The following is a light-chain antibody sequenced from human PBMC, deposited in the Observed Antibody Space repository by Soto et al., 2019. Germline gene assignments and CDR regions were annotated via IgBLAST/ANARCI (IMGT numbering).Light chain of an antibody. J-gene: IGKJ1*01. Sequence: DIQMTQSPSSLSASVGDRVTITCRASQGIRNELGWYQQKPGKAPKRLIYDASNLQSGVSSRFSGSGFGTEFTLTISSLQPEDFATYSCLQHYNYPWTFGQGTKVEIK. CDR2: DAS. CDR3: LQHYNYPWT. V-gene: IGKV1-17*01. CDR1: QGIRNE.